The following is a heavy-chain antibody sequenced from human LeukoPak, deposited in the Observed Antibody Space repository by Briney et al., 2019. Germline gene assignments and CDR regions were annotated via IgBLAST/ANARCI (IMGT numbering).Heavy chain of an antibody. CDR2: IYHSGST. V-gene: IGHV4-30-2*01. Sequence: SQTLSLTCTVSGGSISSGGYYWSWIRQPPGKGLEWIGYIYHSGSTYYNRSLKSRVTISVDRSKNQFSLKLSSVTAADAAVYYCARDCRRDRRIFYSSSSGAFDYWGQGTLVTVSS. CDR3: ARDCRRDRRIFYSSSSGAFDY. D-gene: IGHD6-6*01. J-gene: IGHJ4*02. CDR1: GGSISSGGYY.